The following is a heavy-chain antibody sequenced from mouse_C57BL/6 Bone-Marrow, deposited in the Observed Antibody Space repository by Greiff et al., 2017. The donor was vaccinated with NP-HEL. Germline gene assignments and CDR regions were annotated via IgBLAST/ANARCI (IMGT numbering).Heavy chain of an antibody. CDR3: ARHDYYGSRGDYFDY. J-gene: IGHJ2*01. Sequence: VKLQESGAELVKPGASVKLSCKASGYTFTEYTIHWVKQRSGQGLEWIGWFYPGSGSIKYNEKFKDKATLTADKSSSTVYMELSRLTSEDSAVYFCARHDYYGSRGDYFDYWGQGTTLTVSS. D-gene: IGHD1-1*01. CDR1: GYTFTEYT. V-gene: IGHV1-62-2*01. CDR2: FYPGSGSI.